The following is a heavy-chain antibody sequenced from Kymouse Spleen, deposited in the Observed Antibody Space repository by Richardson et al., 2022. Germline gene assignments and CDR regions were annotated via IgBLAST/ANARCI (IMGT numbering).Heavy chain of an antibody. CDR1: GFTFSSYG. CDR2: IWYDGSNK. J-gene: IGHJ6*02. D-gene: IGHD1-20*01,IGHD1-7*01. Sequence: QVQLVESGGGVVQPGRSLRLSCAASGFTFSSYGMHWVRQAPGKGLEWVAVIWYDGSNKYYADSVKGRFTISRDNSKNTLYLQMNSLRAEDTAVYYCARECRITGEDYYYYGMDVWGQGTTVTVSS. V-gene: IGHV3-33*01. CDR3: ARECRITGEDYYYYGMDV.